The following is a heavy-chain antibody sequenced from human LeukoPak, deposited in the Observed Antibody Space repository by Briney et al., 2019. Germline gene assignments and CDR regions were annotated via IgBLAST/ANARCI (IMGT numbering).Heavy chain of an antibody. CDR3: AKLSGYPGAY. Sequence: GGSLRLSCAASGFTFSSYAMSWVRQAPGKGPEWVSDITGGGGSTYYADSVKGRFTISRDNSKNTLYLQMNSLRAEDTAVYFCAKLSGYPGAYWGQGTLVTVSS. CDR2: ITGGGGST. V-gene: IGHV3-23*01. CDR1: GFTFSSYA. D-gene: IGHD3-22*01. J-gene: IGHJ4*02.